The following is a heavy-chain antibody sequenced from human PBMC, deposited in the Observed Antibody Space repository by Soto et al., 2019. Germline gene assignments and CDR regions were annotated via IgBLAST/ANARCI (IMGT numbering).Heavy chain of an antibody. Sequence: GGSLRLSCAASGFTFSSYSMNWVRQAPGKGLEWVSSISSSSSYIYYADSVKGRFTISRDNAKNSLYLQMNSLRAEDTAVYYCARGPHERDYANNFDYWGQGTLVTVSS. CDR2: ISSSSSYI. D-gene: IGHD4-17*01. CDR1: GFTFSSYS. J-gene: IGHJ4*02. CDR3: ARGPHERDYANNFDY. V-gene: IGHV3-21*01.